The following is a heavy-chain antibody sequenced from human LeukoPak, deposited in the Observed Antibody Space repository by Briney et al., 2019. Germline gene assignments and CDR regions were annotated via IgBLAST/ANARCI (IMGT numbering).Heavy chain of an antibody. Sequence: GGSLRLSCAASGFTFSSYSMNWVRQAPGKGLEWVSSISSSSSYIYYADSVKGRFTISRDNAKNSLYLQMNSLRAEDTAVYYCARTARVVIIPGYFDYWGQGTLVTVSS. D-gene: IGHD3-3*01. CDR2: ISSSSSYI. CDR3: ARTARVVIIPGYFDY. CDR1: GFTFSSYS. J-gene: IGHJ4*02. V-gene: IGHV3-21*01.